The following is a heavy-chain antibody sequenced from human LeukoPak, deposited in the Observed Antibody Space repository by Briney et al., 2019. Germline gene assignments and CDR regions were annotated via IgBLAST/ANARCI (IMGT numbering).Heavy chain of an antibody. CDR1: GGSISSSSYY. CDR3: ARDGRSSAPGGLSYFDY. V-gene: IGHV4-39*07. D-gene: IGHD6-25*01. CDR2: IYYSGST. Sequence: SETLSLTCTVSGGSISSSSYYWGWIRQPPGKGLEWIGSIYYSGSTYYNPSLKSRVTISVDTSKNQFSLKLSSVTAADTAVYYCARDGRSSAPGGLSYFDYWGQGTLVTVSS. J-gene: IGHJ4*02.